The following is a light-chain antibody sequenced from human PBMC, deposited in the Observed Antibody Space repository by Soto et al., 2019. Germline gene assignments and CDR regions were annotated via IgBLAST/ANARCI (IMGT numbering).Light chain of an antibody. CDR2: EGT. Sequence: QSALTQPASVSGSPGQSITISCTGTSSDVGSYNLVSWYQQHPGKAPMLMIYEGTKRPSGVSNRFSGSKSGNTASLTISGLQAEDEADYYCYSYAGSSTYVFGTGTKLTVL. V-gene: IGLV2-23*01. CDR1: SSDVGSYNL. CDR3: YSYAGSSTYV. J-gene: IGLJ1*01.